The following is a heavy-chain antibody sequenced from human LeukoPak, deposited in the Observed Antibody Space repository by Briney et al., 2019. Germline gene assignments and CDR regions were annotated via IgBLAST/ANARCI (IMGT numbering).Heavy chain of an antibody. CDR2: IYYSGST. D-gene: IGHD6-13*01. CDR1: GGSISSGDYY. CDR3: ARVGQQLGLGDDY. Sequence: SETLSLTCTVSGGSISSGDYYWSWIRQPPGKGLEWIGYIYYSGSTYYNPSLKSRVTISVDTSKNQFSLKLSSVTAADTAVYYCARVGQQLGLGDDYWGQGTLVTVSS. J-gene: IGHJ4*02. V-gene: IGHV4-30-4*01.